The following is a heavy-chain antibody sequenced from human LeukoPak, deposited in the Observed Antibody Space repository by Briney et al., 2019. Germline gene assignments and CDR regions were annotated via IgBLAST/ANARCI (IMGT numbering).Heavy chain of an antibody. CDR3: ARTVGTHRFDY. V-gene: IGHV4-39*01. CDR1: GGSISSSDYY. CDR2: IYYNGNT. D-gene: IGHD4-23*01. J-gene: IGHJ4*02. Sequence: SETLSLTCSVSGGSISSSDYYWGWIRQPPGERLEWLGTIYYNGNTYYNPSPQSRVIISVDTSKNQFSLKLTSVTAPDTAVYYCARTVGTHRFDYWGQGILVTVSS.